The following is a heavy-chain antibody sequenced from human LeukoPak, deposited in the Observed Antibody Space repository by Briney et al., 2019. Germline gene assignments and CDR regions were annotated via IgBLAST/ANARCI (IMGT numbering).Heavy chain of an antibody. D-gene: IGHD3-16*02. J-gene: IGHJ4*02. CDR3: ARLVVWGSYRSDY. CDR2: INHSGST. Sequence: PSETLSLTCAVYGGSLSGYYWSWIRQPPGKGLEWIGEINHSGSTNYNPSLKSRVTISVDTSKNQFSLKLSSVTAADTAVYYCARLVVWGSYRSDYWGQGTLVTVSS. CDR1: GGSLSGYY. V-gene: IGHV4-34*01.